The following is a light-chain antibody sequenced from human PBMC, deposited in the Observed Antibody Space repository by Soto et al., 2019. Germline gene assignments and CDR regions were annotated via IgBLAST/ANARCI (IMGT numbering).Light chain of an antibody. V-gene: IGKV1-39*01. CDR1: QRISTF. J-gene: IGKJ4*01. CDR3: QQSYSTPLT. Sequence: DIQMTQSPSSLSASVGNRVTITCRASQRISTFLNWYQQRPGKAPKLLIYAASSLQSGVPSRFTGSASGTDFTLTISSLQPEDFATYYCQQSYSTPLTFGGGTKVEIK. CDR2: AAS.